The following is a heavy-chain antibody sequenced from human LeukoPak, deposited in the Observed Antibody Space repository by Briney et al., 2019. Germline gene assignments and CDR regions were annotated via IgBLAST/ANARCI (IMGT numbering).Heavy chain of an antibody. CDR2: INLNSGGT. V-gene: IGHV1-2*02. J-gene: IGHJ6*02. CDR1: GYTFTGYY. D-gene: IGHD6-13*01. CDR3: ASGYSCSSWANYYYYGMDV. Sequence: ASVKVSCKASGYTFTGYYMHWVRQAPGQGLEWMGWINLNSGGTNYAQKFQGRVTMTRDTSISTAYMELSRLRSDDTAVYYCASGYSCSSWANYYYYGMDVWGQGTTVTVSS.